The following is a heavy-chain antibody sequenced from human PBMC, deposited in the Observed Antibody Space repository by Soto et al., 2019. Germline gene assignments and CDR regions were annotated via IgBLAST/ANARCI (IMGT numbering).Heavy chain of an antibody. Sequence: ASVKVSCKASGGTFSSYAISWVRQAPGQGLEWMGGIIPIFGTANYAQKFQGRVTITADESTSTAYMDLSSLRSEDTAVYYCARGLSGAYDAFDIWGQGTMVTVSS. V-gene: IGHV1-69*13. D-gene: IGHD7-27*01. J-gene: IGHJ3*02. CDR2: IIPIFGTA. CDR1: GGTFSSYA. CDR3: ARGLSGAYDAFDI.